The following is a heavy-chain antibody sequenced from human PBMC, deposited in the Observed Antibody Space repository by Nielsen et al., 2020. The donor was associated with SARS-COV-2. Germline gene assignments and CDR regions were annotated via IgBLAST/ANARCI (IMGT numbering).Heavy chain of an antibody. Sequence: GESLKISCAASGFTFSSYGMHWVRQAPGKGLEWVAVIWYDGSNKYYADSVKGRFTISRDNSKNTLYLQMNSLRAEDTAVYYCARELGILPFDYWGQGTLVTVSS. CDR3: ARELGILPFDY. J-gene: IGHJ4*02. D-gene: IGHD7-27*01. CDR1: GFTFSSYG. CDR2: IWYDGSNK. V-gene: IGHV3-30*19.